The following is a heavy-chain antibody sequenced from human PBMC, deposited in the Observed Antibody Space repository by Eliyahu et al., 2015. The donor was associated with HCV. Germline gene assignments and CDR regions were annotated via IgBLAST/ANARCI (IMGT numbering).Heavy chain of an antibody. V-gene: IGHV3-20*01. J-gene: IGHJ4*02. Sequence: EVQLVESGGGVVRPGGSLRLSCAASGFTFDNYGMXXVRQXPGKGLEWVSGINWNGGSRGYADSVKGRFTISRXNAKKSLYLQMNSLRAEDTALYHCVRGREGLRILEWLLDSWGQGTLVTVSS. CDR2: INWNGGSR. CDR1: GFTFDNYG. D-gene: IGHD3-3*01. CDR3: VRGREGLRILEWLLDS.